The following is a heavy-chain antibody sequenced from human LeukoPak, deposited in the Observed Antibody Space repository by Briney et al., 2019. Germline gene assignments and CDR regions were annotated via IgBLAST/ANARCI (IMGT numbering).Heavy chain of an antibody. V-gene: IGHV3-30*03. CDR2: ISYDGSNK. J-gene: IGHJ6*02. Sequence: GGSLRLSCAASGFTFSNYGMHWVRQAPGKGLEGGAVISYDGSNKNYVDSVKGRFTISRDNSKNRLYLQMTSLRADDTAAYYCARGLWFGDVWGQGTTVTVSS. D-gene: IGHD3-10*01. CDR3: ARGLWFGDV. CDR1: GFTFSNYG.